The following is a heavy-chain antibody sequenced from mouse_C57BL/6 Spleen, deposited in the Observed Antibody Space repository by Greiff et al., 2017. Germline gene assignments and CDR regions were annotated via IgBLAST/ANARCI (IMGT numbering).Heavy chain of an antibody. CDR2: IYPGDGDT. CDR1: GYAFSSSW. Sequence: VQVVESGPELVKPGASVKISCKASGYAFSSSWMNWVKQRPGKGLEWIGRIYPGDGDTNYNGKFKGKATLTADKSSSTAYMQLSSLTSEDSAVYFCARIDSSGSSWFAYWGQGTLVTVSA. D-gene: IGHD3-2*02. CDR3: ARIDSSGSSWFAY. J-gene: IGHJ3*01. V-gene: IGHV1-82*01.